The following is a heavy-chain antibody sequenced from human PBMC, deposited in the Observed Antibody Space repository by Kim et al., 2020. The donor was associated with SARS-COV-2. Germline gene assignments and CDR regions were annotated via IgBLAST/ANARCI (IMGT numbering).Heavy chain of an antibody. CDR2: INPKNGGT. V-gene: IGHV1-2*02. Sequence: ASVKVSCQTSGYNFHDFYIHWVRQARGRGLEWVGSINPKNGGTLFVPKFQGRVILTSDTSITTVYMVLRSLRSDDTALYYCARGLAAGPWGQGTLLTVSS. J-gene: IGHJ5*02. D-gene: IGHD6-13*01. CDR1: GYNFHDFY. CDR3: ARGLAAGP.